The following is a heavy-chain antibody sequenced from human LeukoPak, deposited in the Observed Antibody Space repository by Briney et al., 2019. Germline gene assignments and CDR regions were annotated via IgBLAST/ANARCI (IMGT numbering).Heavy chain of an antibody. CDR3: ARGMLRGYSYLLAY. Sequence: EASVKVPCKASGYTFTGYYMHWVRQAPGQGLEWMGWINPNSGGANYAQKFQGRVTMTRNTSISTAYMELSRLSSDGTAVYYCARGMLRGYSYLLAYWGQGTLVTVSS. D-gene: IGHD5-18*01. CDR1: GYTFTGYY. CDR2: INPNSGGA. J-gene: IGHJ4*02. V-gene: IGHV1-2*02.